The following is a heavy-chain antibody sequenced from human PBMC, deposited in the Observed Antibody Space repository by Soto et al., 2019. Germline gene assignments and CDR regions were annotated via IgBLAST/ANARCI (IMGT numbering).Heavy chain of an antibody. Sequence: GESLKISCKGSGCSFTSYWIGWVRQMPGKGLEWMGIIYPGDSDTRYSPSFQGQVTISADKSISTAYLQWSSLKASDTAMYYCARLNIVVVPAAKNWFDPWGQGTLVTVSS. CDR2: IYPGDSDT. D-gene: IGHD2-2*01. V-gene: IGHV5-51*01. CDR3: ARLNIVVVPAAKNWFDP. CDR1: GCSFTSYW. J-gene: IGHJ5*02.